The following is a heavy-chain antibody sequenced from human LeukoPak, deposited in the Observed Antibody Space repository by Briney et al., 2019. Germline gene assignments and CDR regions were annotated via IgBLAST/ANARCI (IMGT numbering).Heavy chain of an antibody. Sequence: GGSLRLSCAAPGITFSTYGMSWVRQAPGKGLEWVSVITGSDGYTYYADSVKGRFTISRDNSKNTLYLQMNSLRAEDTAVYYCAKDYERRAFDIWGQGTMVTVSS. CDR1: GITFSTYG. CDR2: ITGSDGYT. CDR3: AKDYERRAFDI. D-gene: IGHD3-3*01. J-gene: IGHJ3*02. V-gene: IGHV3-23*01.